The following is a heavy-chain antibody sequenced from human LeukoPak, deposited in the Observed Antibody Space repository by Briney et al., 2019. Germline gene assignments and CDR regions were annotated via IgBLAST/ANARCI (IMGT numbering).Heavy chain of an antibody. Sequence: GASVKVSCKASGGTFSSYAISWVRQAPGQGLEWMGGIIPIFGTANYAQKFQGRVTITADESTSTAYMELRSLRSDDTAVYYCARVPAAIPPYYYYYMDVWGKGTTVTVSS. CDR1: GGTFSSYA. CDR3: ARVPAAIPPYYYYYMDV. V-gene: IGHV1-69*13. D-gene: IGHD2-2*02. J-gene: IGHJ6*03. CDR2: IIPIFGTA.